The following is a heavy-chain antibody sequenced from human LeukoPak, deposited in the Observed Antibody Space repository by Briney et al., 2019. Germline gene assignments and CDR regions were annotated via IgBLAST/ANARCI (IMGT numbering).Heavy chain of an antibody. CDR2: IIPIFGTA. CDR1: GYTFTGYY. V-gene: IGHV1-69*13. Sequence: SVKVSCKASGYTFTGYYMHWVRQAPGQGLEWMGGIIPIFGTANYAQKFQGRVTITADESTSTAYMELSSLRSEDTAVYYCARESPLRPRGGMVITTSYFDYWGQGTLVTVSS. CDR3: ARESPLRPRGGMVITTSYFDY. D-gene: IGHD3-22*01. J-gene: IGHJ4*02.